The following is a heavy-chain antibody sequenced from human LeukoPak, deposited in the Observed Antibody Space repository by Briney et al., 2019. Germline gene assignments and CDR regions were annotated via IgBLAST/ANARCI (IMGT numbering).Heavy chain of an antibody. CDR2: IHHSGTT. CDR3: ARGRLGATY. CDR1: GGSVSRGSYY. D-gene: IGHD1-26*01. V-gene: IGHV4-61*01. Sequence: SETLSLTCTVSGGSVSRGSYYWSWTRQPPGKGLEWIGYIHHSGTTNYSPSLKSRVTISVDMSKNQFFLNLTSVTAADTDVYYCARGRLGATYWGQGTLVTVSS. J-gene: IGHJ4*02.